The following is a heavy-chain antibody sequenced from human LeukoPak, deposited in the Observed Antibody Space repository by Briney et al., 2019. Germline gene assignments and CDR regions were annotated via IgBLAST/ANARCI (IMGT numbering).Heavy chain of an antibody. CDR1: GFTFSSYE. Sequence: GGSQRLSCAASGFTFSSYEMNWVRQAPGKGLEWVSYISSSGSTIYYADSVKGRFTISRDNAKNSLYLQMNSLRAEDTAVYYCAVVRGVILVYWGQGTLVTVSS. D-gene: IGHD3-10*01. J-gene: IGHJ4*02. V-gene: IGHV3-48*03. CDR2: ISSSGSTI. CDR3: AVVRGVILVY.